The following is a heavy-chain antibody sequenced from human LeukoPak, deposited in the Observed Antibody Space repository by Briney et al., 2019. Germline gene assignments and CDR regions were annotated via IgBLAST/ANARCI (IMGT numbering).Heavy chain of an antibody. CDR1: GFTFSSYG. J-gene: IGHJ4*02. CDR3: ASSVAGLYYFDY. CDR2: IRYDGSNK. D-gene: IGHD6-19*01. V-gene: IGHV3-30*02. Sequence: GGSLRLSCAASGFTFSSYGMHWVRQAPGKGLEWVAFIRYDGSNKYYADSVKGRFTISRDNAKNTLCLQMNSLRAEDTAVYYCASSVAGLYYFDYWGQGTLVTVSS.